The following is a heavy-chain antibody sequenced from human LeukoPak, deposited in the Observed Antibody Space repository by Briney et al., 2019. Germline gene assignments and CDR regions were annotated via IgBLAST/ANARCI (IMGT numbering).Heavy chain of an antibody. Sequence: ASVKVSCKTSGYTFTGYYIHWVRQAPGQGLEWMGWSNPNSGGTNYAQRFQGRVTMTRDTSLRTVCMELTRLRSDDTAVYYCAVGGVDYYFDYWGQGTRVTVSS. CDR3: AVGGVDYYFDY. J-gene: IGHJ4*02. CDR1: GYTFTGYY. V-gene: IGHV1-2*02. D-gene: IGHD3-10*01. CDR2: SNPNSGGT.